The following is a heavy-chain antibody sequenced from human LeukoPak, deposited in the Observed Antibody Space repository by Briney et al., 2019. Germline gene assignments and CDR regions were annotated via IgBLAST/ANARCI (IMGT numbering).Heavy chain of an antibody. CDR1: GGSISSHY. J-gene: IGHJ4*02. D-gene: IGHD3-10*01. Sequence: SETLSLTCTVSGGSISSHYWSRIRQPPGKGLEWIGYIYYSGSTNYNPSLKSRVTISVDTSKNQFSLKLSSVTAADTAVYYCARGGYYGSGSYYNIDYWGQGTLVTVSS. CDR2: IYYSGST. V-gene: IGHV4-59*11. CDR3: ARGGYYGSGSYYNIDY.